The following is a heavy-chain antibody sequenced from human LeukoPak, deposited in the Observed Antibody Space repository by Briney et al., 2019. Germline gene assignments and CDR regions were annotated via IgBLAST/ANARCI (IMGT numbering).Heavy chain of an antibody. D-gene: IGHD6-13*01. CDR3: ARDVVAVAGTWDY. CDR1: GDSISSYY. J-gene: IGHJ4*02. V-gene: IGHV4-4*07. Sequence: PSETLSLTCTVAGDSISSYYWSWIRQPAGKGLEWIGHIYTRGSTNYNPSLKSRVTMSVDPYKNQFSLKLSSVPAADTAVYYCARDVVAVAGTWDYWGQGTLVTVSS. CDR2: IYTRGST.